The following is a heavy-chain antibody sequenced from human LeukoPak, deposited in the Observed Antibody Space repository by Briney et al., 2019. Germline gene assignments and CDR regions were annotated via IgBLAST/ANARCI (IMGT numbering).Heavy chain of an antibody. V-gene: IGHV1-2*02. J-gene: IGHJ4*02. CDR3: ARDLIAAAIFDY. CDR2: INPNSGGT. Sequence: ASVKVSCKASGYTFTGYYMHWVRQAPGQGLEWMGWINPNSGGTNYAQKFQGGVTMTRDTSISTAYMELSSLRSEDTAVYYCARDLIAAAIFDYWGQGTLVTVSS. D-gene: IGHD6-13*01. CDR1: GYTFTGYY.